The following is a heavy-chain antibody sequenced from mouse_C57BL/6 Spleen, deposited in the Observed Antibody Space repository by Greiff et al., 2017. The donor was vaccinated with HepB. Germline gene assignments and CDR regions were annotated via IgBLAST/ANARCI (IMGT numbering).Heavy chain of an antibody. D-gene: IGHD1-1*01. CDR1: GYAFSSSW. CDR3: AIGPGNLSDYAMDY. V-gene: IGHV1-82*01. CDR2: IYPGDGDT. Sequence: VKLQESGPELVKPGASVKISCKASGYAFSSSWMNWVKQRPGKGLEWIGRIYPGDGDTNYNGKFKGKATLTADKSSSTAYMQLSSLTSEDSAVYFCAIGPGNLSDYAMDYWGQGTSVTVSS. J-gene: IGHJ4*01.